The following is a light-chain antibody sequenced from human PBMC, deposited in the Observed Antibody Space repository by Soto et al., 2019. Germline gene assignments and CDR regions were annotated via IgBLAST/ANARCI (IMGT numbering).Light chain of an antibody. CDR1: QDIRNY. J-gene: IGKJ4*01. Sequence: DIQMTQSPSSLSASVGDRVTITCQASQDIRNYLNWYQQKPGKAPNLLIYDASNLRAGVPSRFRGSGSGTEFTFTISSLQPEDIATYYCQHYDHPPPLSFGGGTKVEIK. V-gene: IGKV1-33*01. CDR2: DAS. CDR3: QHYDHPPPLS.